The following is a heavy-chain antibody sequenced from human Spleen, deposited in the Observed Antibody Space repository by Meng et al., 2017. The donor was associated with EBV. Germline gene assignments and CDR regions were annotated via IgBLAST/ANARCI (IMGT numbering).Heavy chain of an antibody. CDR1: GGSISSGGYY. CDR3: AREGAARIDY. CDR2: IYYSGST. J-gene: IGHJ4*02. Sequence: QVQLQESGPGLVKPSXXXXLICAVSGGSISSGGYYWSWIRQPPGKGLEWSGYIYYSGSTYYNPSLKSRLIISVDTSKNQFSLKLSSVTAADTAVYYCAREGAARIDYWGQGTLVTVSS. D-gene: IGHD3-16*01. V-gene: IGHV4-30-4*01.